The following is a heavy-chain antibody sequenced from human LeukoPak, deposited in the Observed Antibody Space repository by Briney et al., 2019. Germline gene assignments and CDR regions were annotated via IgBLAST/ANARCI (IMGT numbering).Heavy chain of an antibody. CDR3: ARDGPFSSSWYRSDYYYGMDV. D-gene: IGHD6-13*01. CDR2: MNPNTGNT. CDR1: GHTFTSHD. Sequence: ASVKVSCKASGHTFTSHDINWVRQATGQGLEWMGWMNPNTGNTGYAQEFQGRVTMTRDTSTSTVYMELSSLRSEDTAVYYCARDGPFSSSWYRSDYYYGMDVWGQGTTVTVS. V-gene: IGHV1-8*02. J-gene: IGHJ6*02.